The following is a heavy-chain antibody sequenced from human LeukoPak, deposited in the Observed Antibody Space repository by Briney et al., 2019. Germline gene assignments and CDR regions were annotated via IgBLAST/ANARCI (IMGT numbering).Heavy chain of an antibody. CDR3: ATDALHSGSYSYWFDP. D-gene: IGHD1-26*01. V-gene: IGHV1-24*01. CDR1: GYTLTELS. J-gene: IGHJ5*02. CDR2: FDPEDGET. Sequence: ASVKVSCEVSGYTLTELSMHWVRQAPGKGLEWMGGFDPEDGETIYAQKFQGRVTMTEDTSTDTAYMELSSLRSEDTAVYYCATDALHSGSYSYWFDPWGQGTLVTVSS.